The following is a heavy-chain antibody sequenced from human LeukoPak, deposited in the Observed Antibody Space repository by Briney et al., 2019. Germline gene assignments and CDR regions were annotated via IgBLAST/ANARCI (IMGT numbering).Heavy chain of an antibody. V-gene: IGHV1-46*01. CDR2: INPSGGST. CDR3: ARDDGGDSSGYDSLFDY. CDR1: GYTFTNYY. J-gene: IGHJ4*02. D-gene: IGHD3-22*01. Sequence: AAVKVSCKASGYTFTNYYIHWVRQAPGQGLEWMGRINPSGGSTSFARKFQGRVAITGDTSTSTVSMELSSLRSEDTAVYYCARDDGGDSSGYDSLFDYWGQGTLVTVSS.